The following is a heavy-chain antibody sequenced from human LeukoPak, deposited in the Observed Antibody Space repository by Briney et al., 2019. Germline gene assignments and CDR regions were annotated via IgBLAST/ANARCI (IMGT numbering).Heavy chain of an antibody. D-gene: IGHD3-3*01. V-gene: IGHV4-59*12. CDR2: IYYSGST. CDR3: ASSTIFGVVANWFDP. CDR1: GGSISSYY. J-gene: IGHJ5*02. Sequence: TPSGTLSLTCTVSGGSISSYYWSWIRQPPGKGLEWIGYIYYSGSTNYNPSLKSRVTISVDMSKNQFSLRLSSVTAADTAAYYCASSTIFGVVANWFDPWGQGTLVTVSS.